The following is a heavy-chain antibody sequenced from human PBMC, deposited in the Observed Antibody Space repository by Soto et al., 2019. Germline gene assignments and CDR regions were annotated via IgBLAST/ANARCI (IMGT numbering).Heavy chain of an antibody. J-gene: IGHJ4*02. CDR2: IYDGGRT. CDR3: ARGPSGDKVDS. Sequence: QVQLQESGPGLVKPSQTLSLTCTVSGGSISTVDYWWSWIRQSPDMGLEWIGHIYDGGRTYNNPSLESRXTXSXGPSKSQLSLTLSSVSAADTAVYYCARGPSGDKVDSWGQGTLVTVSS. D-gene: IGHD7-27*01. CDR1: GGSISTVDYW. V-gene: IGHV4-30-4*01.